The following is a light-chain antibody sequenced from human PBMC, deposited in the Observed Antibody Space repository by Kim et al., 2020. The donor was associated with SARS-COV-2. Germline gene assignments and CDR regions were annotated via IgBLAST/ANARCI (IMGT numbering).Light chain of an antibody. V-gene: IGLV3-21*04. J-gene: IGLJ1*01. CDR3: QVWDSSSDHPYV. CDR1: KLGSKS. CDR2: YDS. Sequence: PGKTASIAWGGNKLGSKSVHWYQQQPGQAPVLVIYYDSDRPSGIPERFSCSNSGNTATLTISRVEAGDEADYYCQVWDSSSDHPYVFGTGTKVTVL.